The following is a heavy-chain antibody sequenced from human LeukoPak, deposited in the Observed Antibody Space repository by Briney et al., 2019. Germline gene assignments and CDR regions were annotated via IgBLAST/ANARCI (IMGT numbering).Heavy chain of an antibody. Sequence: SGGSLRLSCAASGFTFSSYWMHWVRQAPGKGLVWVSRINSDGSSTSYADSVKGRFTISRDNAKNTLYLQMNSLRAEDTAVYYCARTIYSSGWYGGYYFDYWGQGTLVTVSS. CDR1: GFTFSSYW. V-gene: IGHV3-74*01. D-gene: IGHD6-19*01. J-gene: IGHJ4*02. CDR3: ARTIYSSGWYGGYYFDY. CDR2: INSDGSST.